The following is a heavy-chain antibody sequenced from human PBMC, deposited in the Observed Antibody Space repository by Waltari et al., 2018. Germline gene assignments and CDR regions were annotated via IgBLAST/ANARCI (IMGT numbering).Heavy chain of an antibody. Sequence: QVQLQQWGAGLLKPSETLSLTCAVYGGSFSGYYWSWIRQPPGKGLEWIGEINHSGSTNSNPSLTSRVTISVDTSKNQFSLKLSSVTAADTAVYYCASQSIVRGVISGPNWFDPWGQGTLVIVSS. CDR1: GGSFSGYY. V-gene: IGHV4-34*01. D-gene: IGHD3-10*01. J-gene: IGHJ5*02. CDR2: INHSGST. CDR3: ASQSIVRGVISGPNWFDP.